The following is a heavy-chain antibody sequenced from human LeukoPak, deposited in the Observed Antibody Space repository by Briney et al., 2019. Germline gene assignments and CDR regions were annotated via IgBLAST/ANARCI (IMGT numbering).Heavy chain of an antibody. Sequence: GGSLRLSCAASGFTFSSYTMNWVRQAPGKGLEWVSYIDLSGSTLYYVDSVKGRFTISRDNSKNSLYLQMNSLRAEDTAVYYCARGIVVVAATLDYWGQGTLVTVSS. CDR1: GFTFSSYT. J-gene: IGHJ4*02. CDR2: IDLSGSTL. D-gene: IGHD2-15*01. V-gene: IGHV3-48*04. CDR3: ARGIVVVAATLDY.